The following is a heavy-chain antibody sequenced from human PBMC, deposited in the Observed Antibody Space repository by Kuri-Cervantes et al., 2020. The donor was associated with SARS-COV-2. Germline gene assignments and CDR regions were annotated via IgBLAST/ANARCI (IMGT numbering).Heavy chain of an antibody. CDR3: ARDSAYYYYMDV. Sequence: SLKISCAASGFTFDDYAMRWVRQAPGKGLEWVSGISWNSGSIGYADSVKGRFTISRDNAKNSLYLQMNSLRAEDTALYHCARDSAYYYYMDVWGKGITVTVSS. V-gene: IGHV3-9*01. J-gene: IGHJ6*03. CDR1: GFTFDDYA. CDR2: ISWNSGSI.